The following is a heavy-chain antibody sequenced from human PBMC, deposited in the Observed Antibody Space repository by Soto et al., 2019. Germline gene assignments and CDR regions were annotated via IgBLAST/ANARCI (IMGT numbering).Heavy chain of an antibody. V-gene: IGHV4-34*01. CDR1: GGSFSGYY. J-gene: IGHJ4*02. Sequence: LSETLSLTCAVYGGSFSGYYWSWIRQPPGKGLEWIGEINHSGSTNYNPSLKSRVTISVDTSKNQFSLKLSSVTAADTAVYYCARVIITIFGVVTRPFDYWGQGTLVTVSS. CDR2: INHSGST. D-gene: IGHD3-3*01. CDR3: ARVIITIFGVVTRPFDY.